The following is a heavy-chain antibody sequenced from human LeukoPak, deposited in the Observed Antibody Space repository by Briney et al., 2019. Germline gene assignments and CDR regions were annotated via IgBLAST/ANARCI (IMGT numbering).Heavy chain of an antibody. CDR2: RHYSGST. Sequence: SETLSLTCSVSGGSIGSYYWSWIRQPPGKGLEWIGYRHYSGSTNYNPSLKSRVTISVDTSKNQFSLKLSSVTAADTAVYYCARDPSGYFNYWGQGTLATVSS. CDR3: ARDPSGYFNY. D-gene: IGHD3-22*01. J-gene: IGHJ4*02. CDR1: GGSIGSYY. V-gene: IGHV4-59*01.